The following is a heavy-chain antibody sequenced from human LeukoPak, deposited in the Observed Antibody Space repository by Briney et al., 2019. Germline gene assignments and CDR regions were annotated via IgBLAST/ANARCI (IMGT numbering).Heavy chain of an antibody. D-gene: IGHD3-9*01. V-gene: IGHV4-34*01. CDR1: GGSFSGYY. CDR3: ARGFPFLRYLTR. CDR2: INHSGST. Sequence: SETLSLTCAVYGGSFSGYYWSWIRQPPGKGLEWIGEINHSGSTNYNPSLKSRVTISVDTSKNQFSLKLSSVTAADTAVYYCARGFPFLRYLTRWGQGTLVTVSS. J-gene: IGHJ4*02.